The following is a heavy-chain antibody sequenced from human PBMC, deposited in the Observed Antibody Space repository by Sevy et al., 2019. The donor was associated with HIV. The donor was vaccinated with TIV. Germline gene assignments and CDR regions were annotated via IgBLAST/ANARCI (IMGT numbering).Heavy chain of an antibody. D-gene: IGHD4-17*01. CDR2: IYTSGST. Sequence: SETLSLTCTVSGGSISSGSYYWSWIRQPAGKGLEWIGRIYTSGSTNYNPSLKSRVTISVDTSKNQFSLKLSSVTAADTAVYYCARAVDYGDRNYYYYYYMDVWGKGTTVTVSS. V-gene: IGHV4-61*02. J-gene: IGHJ6*03. CDR3: ARAVDYGDRNYYYYYYMDV. CDR1: GGSISSGSYY.